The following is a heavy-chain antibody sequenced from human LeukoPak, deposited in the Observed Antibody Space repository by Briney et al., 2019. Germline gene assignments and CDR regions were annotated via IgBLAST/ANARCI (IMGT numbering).Heavy chain of an antibody. CDR3: AKVKIAAMVFDY. V-gene: IGHV3-38-3*01. J-gene: IGHJ4*02. D-gene: IGHD5-18*01. Sequence: GGSLRLSCAASGFTVSSNEMSWVRQAPGKGLEWVSSISGGSTYYADSRKGRFTISRDNSKNTLHLQMNSLRAEDTAVYYCAKVKIAAMVFDYWGQGTLVTVSS. CDR1: GFTVSSNE. CDR2: ISGGST.